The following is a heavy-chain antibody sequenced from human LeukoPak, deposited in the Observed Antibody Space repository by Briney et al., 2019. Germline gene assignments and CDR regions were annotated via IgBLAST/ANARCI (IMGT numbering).Heavy chain of an antibody. J-gene: IGHJ4*02. V-gene: IGHV3-30*01. CDR2: ISSDGSNK. D-gene: IGHD6-19*01. CDR3: ARGRIAVAGKTAVHFDY. CDR1: GFTFSNFA. Sequence: PGGFLRLSCAASGFTFSNFALHWVRQAPGKGLERVAIISSDGSNKYYADSVKGRFTISRDNSKNTLYLQMNSLRAEDTAVYYCARGRIAVAGKTAVHFDYWGQGTLVTVSS.